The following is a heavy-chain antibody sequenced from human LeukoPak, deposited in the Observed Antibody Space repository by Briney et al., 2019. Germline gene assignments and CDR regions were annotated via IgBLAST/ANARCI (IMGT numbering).Heavy chain of an antibody. D-gene: IGHD1-26*01. CDR3: ARTVGARFGYFDY. CDR2: ISSSSSYI. J-gene: IGHJ4*02. V-gene: IGHV3-21*01. Sequence: GGSLRLSCAASGFTFSSYSMNWVRQAPGKGLEWVSSISSSSSYIYYADSVKGRFTISRDNAKNSLYLQMNSLRAEDTAVYYCARTVGARFGYFDYWGQGTLVTVSS. CDR1: GFTFSSYS.